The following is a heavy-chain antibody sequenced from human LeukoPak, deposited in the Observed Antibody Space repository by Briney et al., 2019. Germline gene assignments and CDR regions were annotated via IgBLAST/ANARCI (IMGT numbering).Heavy chain of an antibody. CDR2: IYYSGST. V-gene: IGHV4-59*01. D-gene: IGHD6-13*01. J-gene: IGHJ6*02. CDR3: ARGDWGSSWSLYYYYGMDV. CDR1: GGSFSSYY. Sequence: SETLSLTCAVYGGSFSSYYWSWIRQPPGKGLEWIGYIYYSGSTNYNPSLKSRVTISVDTSKNQFSLKLSSVTAADTAVYYCARGDWGSSWSLYYYYGMDVWGQGTTVTVSS.